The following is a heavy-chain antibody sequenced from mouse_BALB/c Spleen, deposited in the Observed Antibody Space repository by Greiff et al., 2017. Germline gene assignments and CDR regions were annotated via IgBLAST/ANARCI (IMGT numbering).Heavy chain of an antibody. CDR2: IDPANGNT. CDR1: GFNIKDTY. CDR3: APMITGWFAY. V-gene: IGHV14-3*02. J-gene: IGHJ3*01. D-gene: IGHD2-4*01. Sequence: DVQLQESGAELVKPGASVKLSCTASGFNIKDTYMHWVKQRPEQGLEWIGRIDPANGNTKYDPKFQGKATITADTSSNTAYLQLSSLTSEDTAVYYCAPMITGWFAYWGQGTLVTVSA.